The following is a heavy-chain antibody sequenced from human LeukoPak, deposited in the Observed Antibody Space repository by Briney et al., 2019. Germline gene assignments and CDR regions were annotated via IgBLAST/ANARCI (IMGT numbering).Heavy chain of an antibody. CDR2: IWYDGSNK. CDR1: GFTFSSYG. D-gene: IGHD2-15*01. V-gene: IGHV3-33*01. Sequence: GGSLRLSCAASGFTFSSYGMHWVRQAPGKGLEWVAVIWYDGSNKYYADSVKGRFTISRDNAKNSLYLQMNSLRAEDTAVYYCARDYGEVVAARQDYWGQGTLVTVSS. CDR3: ARDYGEVVAARQDY. J-gene: IGHJ4*02.